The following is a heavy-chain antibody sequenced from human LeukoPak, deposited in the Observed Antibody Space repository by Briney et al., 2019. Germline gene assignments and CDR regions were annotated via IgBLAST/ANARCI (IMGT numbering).Heavy chain of an antibody. D-gene: IGHD6-13*01. Sequence: GGSLRLSCAASGFTFSSYAMHWVRQAPGKGLEWVAVISYDGSNKYYADSVKGRFTISRDNAKNSLYLQMNSLRAEDTAVYYCARDPSSYGGHNWFDPWGQGTLVTVSS. CDR2: ISYDGSNK. CDR1: GFTFSSYA. J-gene: IGHJ5*02. V-gene: IGHV3-30-3*01. CDR3: ARDPSSYGGHNWFDP.